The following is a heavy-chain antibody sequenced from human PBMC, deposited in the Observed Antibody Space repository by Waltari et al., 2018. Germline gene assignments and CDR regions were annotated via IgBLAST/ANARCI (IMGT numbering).Heavy chain of an antibody. CDR2: MNPTSGNT. V-gene: IGHV1-8*03. Sequence: QVQLVQSGAEVKKPGASVKVSCKASGYTFTSHDFNWVRQATGQGLEWMGWMNPTSGNTGYAQKFQGRVTLTRDTSISTAYMELSSLRSEDTAVYYCARGWNSSGFYYWGQGTLVTVSS. CDR3: ARGWNSSGFYY. CDR1: GYTFTSHD. D-gene: IGHD3-22*01. J-gene: IGHJ4*02.